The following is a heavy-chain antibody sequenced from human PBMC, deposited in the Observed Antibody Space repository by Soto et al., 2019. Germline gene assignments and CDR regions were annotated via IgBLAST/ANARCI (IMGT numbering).Heavy chain of an antibody. V-gene: IGHV1-8*01. CDR2: MNPNTGHT. J-gene: IGHJ4*02. Sequence: QVQLVQSGAEVKKPGASVKVSCKASGYMFTTYDIMWVRQATGQGLEWGGGMNPNTGHTGYAQKFQRRVTMTRYPSINTAYMELSSLRSDDTAVYYWARAATYYYPLVSGADYWAQGTLVTVSS. CDR1: GYMFTTYD. CDR3: ARAATYYYPLVSGADY. D-gene: IGHD3-10*01.